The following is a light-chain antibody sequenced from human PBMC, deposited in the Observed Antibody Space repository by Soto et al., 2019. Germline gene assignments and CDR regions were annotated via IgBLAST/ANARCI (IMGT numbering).Light chain of an antibody. V-gene: IGKV3-15*01. CDR1: QSVSSN. CDR3: QQYNNWPET. J-gene: IGKJ2*01. Sequence: VMTQSPATLSVSPGERATLSCRASQSVSSNLAWYQQKPGQAPRLLIYDASNRATGVPGRFSGSGSGTEFTLTISSLQSEDFAVYYCQQYNNWPETFGQGTKLELK. CDR2: DAS.